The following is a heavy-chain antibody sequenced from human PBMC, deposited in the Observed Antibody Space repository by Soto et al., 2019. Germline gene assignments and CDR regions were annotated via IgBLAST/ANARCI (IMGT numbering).Heavy chain of an antibody. J-gene: IGHJ4*02. CDR2: IKSKTDGGTT. Sequence: PGGSLRLSCAASGFTFSNAWMNWVRQAPGRGLEWVGHIKSKTDGGTTDYAAPVKGRFTISRDDSKNTLSLQMSSLKTEDTAVYYCMTDGDNESVLEVDFWGQGTLVTVSS. V-gene: IGHV3-15*07. CDR3: MTDGDNESVLEVDF. CDR1: GFTFSNAW. D-gene: IGHD3-3*01.